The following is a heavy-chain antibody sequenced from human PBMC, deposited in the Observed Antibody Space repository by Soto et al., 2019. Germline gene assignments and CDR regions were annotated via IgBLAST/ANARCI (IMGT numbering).Heavy chain of an antibody. J-gene: IGHJ4*02. CDR3: SRSQYGGSRQDY. Sequence: GGSLRLSCAASEFPFSNYWMHLVRQAPGKGLVWVSRISAGGGSTTYGDSVEGRFIISRDNARNTLYLQMNSLRTEDTAVYYCSRSQYGGSRQDYWGQGTPVTVSS. D-gene: IGHD5-12*01. CDR1: EFPFSNYW. V-gene: IGHV3-74*01. CDR2: ISAGGGST.